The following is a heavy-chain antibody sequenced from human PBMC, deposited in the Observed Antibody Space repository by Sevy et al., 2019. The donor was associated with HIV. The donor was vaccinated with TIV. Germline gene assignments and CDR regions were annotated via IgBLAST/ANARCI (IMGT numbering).Heavy chain of an antibody. V-gene: IGHV3-23*01. CDR1: GFTFSSYA. D-gene: IGHD3-10*01. J-gene: IGHJ4*02. CDR2: ISGSGGST. Sequence: GGSLRLSCAASGFTFSSYAMSWVRQAPGKGLEWVSAISGSGGSTYYADSVKGRFTISRDNSKNTLYLQMNSLRAEDTAVYYCAKAPNGYYGTGRERYYFDYWGQGTLVTVSS. CDR3: AKAPNGYYGTGRERYYFDY.